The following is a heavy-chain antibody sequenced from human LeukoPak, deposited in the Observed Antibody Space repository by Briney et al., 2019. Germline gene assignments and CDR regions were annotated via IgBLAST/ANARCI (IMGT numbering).Heavy chain of an antibody. D-gene: IGHD4-17*01. CDR2: IYYSGST. CDR3: ARPDDYGDYGAFDI. V-gene: IGHV4-59*01. J-gene: IGHJ3*02. Sequence: SETLSLTCAVYGGSFSGYYWSWIRQPPGKGLEWIGYIYYSGSTNYNPSLKSRVTISVDTSKNQFSLKLSSVTAADTAVYYCARPDDYGDYGAFDIWGQGTMVTVSS. CDR1: GGSFSGYY.